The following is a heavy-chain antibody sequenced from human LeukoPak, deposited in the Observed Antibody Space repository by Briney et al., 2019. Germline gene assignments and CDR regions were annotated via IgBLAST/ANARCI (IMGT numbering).Heavy chain of an antibody. D-gene: IGHD6-19*01. V-gene: IGHV1-69*04. Sequence: GASVKVSCKASGGTFSSYAISWVRQAPGQGLEWMGRIIPILGIANYAQKFQGRVTITADKSTSTAYMELSSLRSEDTAVYYCARVAGYSSGWYLEDYWGQGTLVTVSS. CDR2: IIPILGIA. CDR1: GGTFSSYA. J-gene: IGHJ4*02. CDR3: ARVAGYSSGWYLEDY.